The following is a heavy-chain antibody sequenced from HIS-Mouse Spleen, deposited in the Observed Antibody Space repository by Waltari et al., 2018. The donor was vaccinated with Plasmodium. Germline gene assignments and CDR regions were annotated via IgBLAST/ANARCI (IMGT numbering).Heavy chain of an antibody. J-gene: IGHJ2*01. D-gene: IGHD6-13*01. CDR3: ASSWYWYFDL. CDR1: GFTFSSYW. Sequence: EVQLVESGGGLVQPGGSLRLSCAASGFTFSSYWMSWVRQAPGKVLDWVANIKQDGIEKSYVDSGKGRFTISRDNAKNSLYLQMNSLRAEDTAVYYCASSWYWYFDLWGRGTLVTVSS. CDR2: IKQDGIEK. V-gene: IGHV3-7*01.